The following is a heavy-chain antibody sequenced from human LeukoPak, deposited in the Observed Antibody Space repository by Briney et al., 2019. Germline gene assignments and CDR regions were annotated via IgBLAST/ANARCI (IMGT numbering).Heavy chain of an antibody. CDR3: ARVIKRGYSYGYYY. D-gene: IGHD5-18*01. CDR1: GYTLTELS. Sequence: GASVKVSCKVSGYTLTELSMHWVRQAPGKGLEWMGGFDPEDGETIYAQKFQGRVTMTEDTSISTAYMELSRLRSDDTAVYYCARVIKRGYSYGYYYWGQGTLVTVSS. V-gene: IGHV1-24*01. J-gene: IGHJ4*02. CDR2: FDPEDGET.